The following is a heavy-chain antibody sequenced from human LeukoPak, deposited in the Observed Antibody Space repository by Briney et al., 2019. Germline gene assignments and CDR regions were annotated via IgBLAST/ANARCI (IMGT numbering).Heavy chain of an antibody. CDR1: GFTVSSNY. CDR3: ARRGYSYGPEGDWFDP. V-gene: IGHV3-21*01. Sequence: GGSLRLSCAASGFTVSSNYMSWVRQAPGKGLEWVSSISSSSSYIYYADSVKGRFTISRDNAKNSLYLQMNSLRAEDTAVYYCARRGYSYGPEGDWFDPWGQGTLVTVSS. CDR2: ISSSSSYI. D-gene: IGHD5-18*01. J-gene: IGHJ5*02.